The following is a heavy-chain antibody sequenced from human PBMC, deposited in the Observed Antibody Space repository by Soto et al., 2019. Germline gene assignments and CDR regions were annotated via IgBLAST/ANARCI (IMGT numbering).Heavy chain of an antibody. CDR2: IYWDDDK. D-gene: IGHD2-8*02. V-gene: IGHV2-5*02. J-gene: IGHJ5*02. CDR3: ERGYCTASASYVRFVP. CDR1: GFSLSTSGVG. Sequence: QITLKESGPTLVKPTQTLTLTCTFSGFSLSTSGVGVGWIRQPPGKALEWLALIYWDDDKRFSPSLKLRLTITKDTSQKQVVLTLSTMDPLDTASYYRERGYCTASASYVRFVPWGQVTLVAVSS.